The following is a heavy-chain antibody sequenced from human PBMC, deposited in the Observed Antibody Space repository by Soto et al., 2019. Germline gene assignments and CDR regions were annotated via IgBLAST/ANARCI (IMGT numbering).Heavy chain of an antibody. CDR3: ARSVAAAVDYYYYYYMDV. J-gene: IGHJ6*03. D-gene: IGHD6-13*01. CDR2: ISSSGSTI. CDR1: GFTFSDYY. Sequence: GGSLRLSCAASGFTFSDYYMSWIRQAPGKGLEWVSYISSSGSTIYYADSVKGRFTISRDNAKNSLYLQMNSLRAEDTAVYYCARSVAAAVDYYYYYYMDVWGKGTTVTVSS. V-gene: IGHV3-11*01.